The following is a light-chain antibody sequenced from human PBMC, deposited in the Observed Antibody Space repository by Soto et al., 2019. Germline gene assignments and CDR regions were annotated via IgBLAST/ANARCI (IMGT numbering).Light chain of an antibody. CDR1: QSVSTY. Sequence: EIVLTQSPATLSLSPGERATLSCRASQSVSTYLAWYQQKPGQGPRLLIYDASTRATGIPARFSGSGSGTDFTLTISSLEPEDFAVYFCQQRSNWPTFGQGTRLEIK. CDR3: QQRSNWPT. V-gene: IGKV3-11*01. CDR2: DAS. J-gene: IGKJ5*01.